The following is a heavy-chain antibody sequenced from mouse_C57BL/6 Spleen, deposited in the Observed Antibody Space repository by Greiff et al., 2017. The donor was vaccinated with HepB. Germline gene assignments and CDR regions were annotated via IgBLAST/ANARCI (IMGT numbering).Heavy chain of an antibody. D-gene: IGHD4-1*01. CDR2: IWSGGST. CDR1: GFSFTSYG. CDR3: AREGGLGCSYWYFDG. V-gene: IGHV2-2*01. J-gene: IGHJ1*03. Sequence: VHLVESGPGLVQPSQSLSITCTVSGFSFTSYGVHWVRQSPGKGLEWLGVIWSGGSTDYNAAFISRLGISKDNSKSQVFLKMNSLQADDTAIYYCAREGGLGCSYWYFDGWGTGTTVTVSS.